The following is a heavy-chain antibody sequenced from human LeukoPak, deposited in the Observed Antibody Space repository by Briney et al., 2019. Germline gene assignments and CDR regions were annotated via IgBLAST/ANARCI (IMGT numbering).Heavy chain of an antibody. Sequence: GGSLRLSCAASGFTFSSYWMSWVRQAPGKGLEWVANIKQDGSEKYYVDSVKGRFTISRDNAKNSLYLQMNSLRAEDTAVYYCARDRPSSGWTAAFDIWGQGTMVTVSS. J-gene: IGHJ3*02. V-gene: IGHV3-7*01. CDR2: IKQDGSEK. CDR1: GFTFSSYW. CDR3: ARDRPSSGWTAAFDI. D-gene: IGHD6-19*01.